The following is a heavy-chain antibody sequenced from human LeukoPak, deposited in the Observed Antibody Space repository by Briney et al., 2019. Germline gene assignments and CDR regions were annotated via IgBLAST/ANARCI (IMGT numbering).Heavy chain of an antibody. CDR1: GFTFSSYW. D-gene: IGHD1-20*01. CDR2: IKQDGSEK. J-gene: IGHJ4*02. V-gene: IGHV3-7*01. CDR3: ARLTRYLTGTTTVAFDY. Sequence: PGGSLRLSCAASGFTFSSYWMSWVRQAPGKGLEWVANIKQDGSEKYYVDSVKGRFTISRDNAKNSLYLQMNSLRAEDTAVYYCARLTRYLTGTTTVAFDYWGQGTLVTVSS.